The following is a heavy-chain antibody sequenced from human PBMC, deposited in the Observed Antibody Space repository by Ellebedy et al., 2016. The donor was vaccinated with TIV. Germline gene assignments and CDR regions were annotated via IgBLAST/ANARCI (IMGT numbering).Heavy chain of an antibody. CDR3: ARYRSGIVVVPAHYGMDV. CDR2: IYDSGRT. CDR1: GGSISGSSTSYY. V-gene: IGHV4-39*01. Sequence: SETLSLXXNVSGGSISGSSTSYYWGWIRQHPGKGLEWIGSIYDSGRTNYNPSLKSRVTISVDTSKNQFSLKLSSVTAADTAVYYCARYRSGIVVVPAHYGMDVWGQGTTVTVSS. D-gene: IGHD2-2*01. J-gene: IGHJ6*02.